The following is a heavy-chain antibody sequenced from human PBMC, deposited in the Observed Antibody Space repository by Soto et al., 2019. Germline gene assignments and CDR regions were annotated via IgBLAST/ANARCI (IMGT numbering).Heavy chain of an antibody. Sequence: GAGVKVSRKACRWTFPGHCMHWVGQAPGEGREWMGWINLSRGGTNYAHNFHGTVNMPRATSISTAYMELSRLRSDDTAAYYGARGITIFLMVQSYYDGMDVSCQGPTVTVSS. CDR2: INLSRGGT. CDR1: RWTFPGHC. V-gene: IGHV1-2*02. J-gene: IGHJ6*02. CDR3: ARGITIFLMVQSYYDGMDV. D-gene: IGHD3-9*01.